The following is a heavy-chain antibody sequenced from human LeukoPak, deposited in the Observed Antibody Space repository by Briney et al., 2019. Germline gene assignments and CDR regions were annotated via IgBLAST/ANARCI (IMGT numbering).Heavy chain of an antibody. J-gene: IGHJ1*01. Sequence: GGSLRLSCAGSGFTFSNSWMGWVRQAPGKGLEWVANVQHIGGETYYVDSVKGRFTISRDNTKNSVYLQMNSLGADDTAVYYCATYSILNAREFRYWGQGTLVTVTS. CDR1: GFTFSNSW. D-gene: IGHD4-11*01. CDR2: VQHIGGET. V-gene: IGHV3-7*01. CDR3: ATYSILNAREFRY.